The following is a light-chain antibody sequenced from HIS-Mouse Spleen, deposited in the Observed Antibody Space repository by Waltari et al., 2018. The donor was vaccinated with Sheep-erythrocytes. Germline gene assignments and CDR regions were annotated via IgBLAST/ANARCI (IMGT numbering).Light chain of an antibody. Sequence: QSALTQPASVSGSPGQSITISCTGTSSDVGSYNLVSWYQQHPGKAPKIVIYEGSKRPSGVSNRVSGAKSGNTASLTSSGLQAEDEADYYCCSYAGSSTPWVFGGGTKLTVL. CDR3: CSYAGSSTPWV. J-gene: IGLJ3*02. V-gene: IGLV2-23*01. CDR1: SSDVGSYNL. CDR2: EGS.